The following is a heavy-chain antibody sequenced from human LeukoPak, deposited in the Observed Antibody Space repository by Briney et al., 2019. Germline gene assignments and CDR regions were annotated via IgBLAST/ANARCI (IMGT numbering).Heavy chain of an antibody. V-gene: IGHV1-46*01. CDR1: GYTFTSYY. CDR3: ARDQGTWAAAGNY. D-gene: IGHD6-13*01. Sequence: ASVKVSCKASGYTFTSYYMHWVRQAPGQGVERMGIINPSGGSTSYAQKFQGRVTMTRDTSTSTVYMELSSLRSDDTAVYYCARDQGTWAAAGNYWGQGTLVTVSS. J-gene: IGHJ4*02. CDR2: INPSGGST.